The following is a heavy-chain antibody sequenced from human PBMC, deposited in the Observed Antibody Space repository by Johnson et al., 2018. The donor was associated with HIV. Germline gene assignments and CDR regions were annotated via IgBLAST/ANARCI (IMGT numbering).Heavy chain of an antibody. CDR2: LSYDGSNT. J-gene: IGHJ3*02. CDR3: AKGASITMIVAVVRAFDI. Sequence: QVQLVESGGGVVQPGRSQRLSCAASGFTFSSYAMNWVRQAPGKGLEWVAALSYDGSNTYYADSVKGRFTISRDNSKNTLYLQMNSLRAEDTAVYYCAKGASITMIVAVVRAFDIWGQGTMVTVSS. CDR1: GFTFSSYA. V-gene: IGHV3-30-3*01. D-gene: IGHD3-22*01.